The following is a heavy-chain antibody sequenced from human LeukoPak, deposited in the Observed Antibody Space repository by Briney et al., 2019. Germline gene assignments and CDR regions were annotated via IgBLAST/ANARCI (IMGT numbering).Heavy chain of an antibody. D-gene: IGHD3-22*01. CDR1: GFTFSSYW. V-gene: IGHV3-74*01. CDR3: ASANWNYYDSSGPLDY. Sequence: GGSLRLSCAASGFTFSSYWMHWVRQAPGKGLVWVSRINSDGSSTSHADSVKGRFTISRDNAKNSLYLQMNSLRAEDTAVYYCASANWNYYDSSGPLDYWGQGTLVTVSS. J-gene: IGHJ4*02. CDR2: INSDGSST.